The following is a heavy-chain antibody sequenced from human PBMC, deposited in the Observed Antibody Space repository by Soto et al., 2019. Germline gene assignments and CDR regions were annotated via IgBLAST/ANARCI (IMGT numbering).Heavy chain of an antibody. CDR3: ARIPVDTSMIYWLDP. Sequence: PSEPLSLTCTVSGGYGSSVDYYWSWIRQPPGKGLEWIGYIYYSGNTNYNPSLTSRVIISVDTSKNLFSLKLTSVTAADTAVYYCARIPVDTSMIYWLDPWGQGTLVTVSS. CDR1: GGYGSSVDYY. CDR2: IYYSGNT. J-gene: IGHJ5*02. V-gene: IGHV4-61*08. D-gene: IGHD5-18*01.